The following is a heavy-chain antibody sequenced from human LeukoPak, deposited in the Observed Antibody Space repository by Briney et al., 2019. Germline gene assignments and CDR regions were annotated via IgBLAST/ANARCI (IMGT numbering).Heavy chain of an antibody. Sequence: PGGSLRLSCAASGFTFSSYWMSWVRQAPGKGLGWVANIKQDGSEKYYADSVKGRFTISRDNAKNSLYLQMNSLRAEDTAVYYCAPGWYQFDYWGQGTLVTVSS. CDR3: APGWYQFDY. CDR1: GFTFSSYW. J-gene: IGHJ4*02. CDR2: IKQDGSEK. V-gene: IGHV3-7*05. D-gene: IGHD6-19*01.